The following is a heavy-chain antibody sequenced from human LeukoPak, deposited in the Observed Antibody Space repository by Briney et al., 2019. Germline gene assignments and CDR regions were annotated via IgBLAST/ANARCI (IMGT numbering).Heavy chain of an antibody. Sequence: ASVKVSCKASGYTFTSYDINWVRHATGQGLEWRGWMNPNSGNTGYAQKFQGRVTMTRNTSISTAYMELSSLRSEDTAVYYCAREGYCSGGSCHNRFHYWXQGTLVTVSX. J-gene: IGHJ4*02. CDR1: GYTFTSYD. CDR2: MNPNSGNT. V-gene: IGHV1-8*01. D-gene: IGHD2-15*01. CDR3: AREGYCSGGSCHNRFHY.